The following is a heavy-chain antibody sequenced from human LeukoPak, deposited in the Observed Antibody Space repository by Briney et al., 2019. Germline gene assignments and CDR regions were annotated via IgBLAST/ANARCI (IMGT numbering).Heavy chain of an antibody. CDR3: ARAKNCSSTSCYTYYFDY. Sequence: SQTLSLTCTVSGGSISSGGYYWSWIRQHPGKGLEWIGYIYYSGSTYYNPSLKSRVTISVDTSKNQFSLKLSSVTAADTAVYYCARAKNCSSTSCYTYYFDYWGQGTLVTVSS. CDR2: IYYSGST. D-gene: IGHD2-2*02. J-gene: IGHJ4*02. V-gene: IGHV4-31*03. CDR1: GGSISSGGYY.